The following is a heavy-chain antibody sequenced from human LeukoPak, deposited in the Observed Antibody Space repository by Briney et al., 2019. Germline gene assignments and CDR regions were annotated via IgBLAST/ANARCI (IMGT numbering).Heavy chain of an antibody. J-gene: IGHJ4*02. V-gene: IGHV3-23*01. CDR3: AKEAVDYDILTGYYTTGYFDY. Sequence: GGSLRLSCAASGFTFSSYAMSWVRQAPGKGLEWGSGISGSGGNTYYADSVKGRFTISRDNSKNTLYLQMSSLRAEDTAVYYCAKEAVDYDILTGYYTTGYFDYWGQGTLVTVSS. CDR1: GFTFSSYA. CDR2: ISGSGGNT. D-gene: IGHD3-9*01.